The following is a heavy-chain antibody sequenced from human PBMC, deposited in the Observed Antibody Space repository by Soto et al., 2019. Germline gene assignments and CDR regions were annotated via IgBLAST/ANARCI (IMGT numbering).Heavy chain of an antibody. Sequence: GGSLRLSCAASGFTFSSYSMNWVRQAPGKGLEWVSSISSSSYIYYADSVKGRITISRDNAKNSLYLQMNSLRAEDTAVYYFARGIDFWSGSTTRPGWFDPWGQGTLVTVSS. CDR1: GFTFSSYS. V-gene: IGHV3-21*01. J-gene: IGHJ5*02. CDR2: ISSSSYI. CDR3: ARGIDFWSGSTTRPGWFDP. D-gene: IGHD3-3*01.